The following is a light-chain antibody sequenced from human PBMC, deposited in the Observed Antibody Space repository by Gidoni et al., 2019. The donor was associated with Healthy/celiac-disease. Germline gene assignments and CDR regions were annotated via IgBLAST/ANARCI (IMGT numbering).Light chain of an antibody. CDR3: QQRSNWPLT. V-gene: IGKV3-11*01. CDR1: QSVSSY. Sequence: DIVLTQSPATLSFSPGERATLTCRASQSVSSYLTWYQQKPGKAPKLLIYDASNRATGIPARFSGSGSGTDFTLTISSLEPEDFAVYYCQQRSNWPLTFGGGTKVEIK. CDR2: DAS. J-gene: IGKJ4*01.